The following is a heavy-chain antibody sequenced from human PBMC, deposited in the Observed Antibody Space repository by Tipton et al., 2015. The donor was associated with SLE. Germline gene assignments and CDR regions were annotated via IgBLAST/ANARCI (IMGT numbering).Heavy chain of an antibody. V-gene: IGHV4-34*01. Sequence: TLSLTCAVYGGSFSGYYWTWIRQPPGKGLEWIGEINYSGSTNYNPSLKSRVTISVDTSKNQFSLKLSSVTAADTAVYYCARVDGATGRDSWGQGTLVTVSS. CDR2: INYSGST. CDR3: ARVDGATGRDS. CDR1: GGSFSGYY. D-gene: IGHD5-12*01. J-gene: IGHJ4*02.